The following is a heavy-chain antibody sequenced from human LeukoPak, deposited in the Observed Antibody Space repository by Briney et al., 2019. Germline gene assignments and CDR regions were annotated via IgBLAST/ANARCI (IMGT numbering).Heavy chain of an antibody. CDR2: INLSDGST. V-gene: IGHV1-46*01. J-gene: IGHJ5*02. CDR1: GYTFTSYY. CDR3: ARDRSCSGGSCYSGALVLDR. D-gene: IGHD2-15*01. Sequence: AGGKVSRKSAGYTFTSYYMHWVRQPPGQGLEWVGIINLSDGSTNYAQTFQGRVPMTSDTSKSTVYMELSSLRSEDTAVYYCARDRSCSGGSCYSGALVLDRWGEGTQVTVCS.